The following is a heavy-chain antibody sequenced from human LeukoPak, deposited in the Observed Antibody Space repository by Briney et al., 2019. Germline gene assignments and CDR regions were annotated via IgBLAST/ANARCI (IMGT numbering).Heavy chain of an antibody. CDR3: ARDSPGYGAYDLG. CDR2: IKEDGSAK. Sequence: GGSLRLSCAASGFTFSSYWMSWVRQAPGKGLEWVANIKEDGSAKYSVDSVKGRFTVSRDNAKNTLYLQMNSLRAEDTAVYYCARDSPGYGAYDLGWGQGTLVTVSS. J-gene: IGHJ4*02. D-gene: IGHD5-12*01. CDR1: GFTFSSYW. V-gene: IGHV3-7*04.